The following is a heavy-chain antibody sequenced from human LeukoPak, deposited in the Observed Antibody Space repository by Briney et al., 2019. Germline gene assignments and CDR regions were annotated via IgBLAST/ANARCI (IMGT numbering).Heavy chain of an antibody. Sequence: ASVKVSCKVSGYTLTELSMHWVRQAPGKGLEWMGGFDPEDGETIYAQKFQGRVTMTRDTSISTAYMELSRLRSDDTAVYYCARDYPITGYSNGRGWFDPWGQGTLVTVSS. CDR2: FDPEDGET. CDR3: ARDYPITGYSNGRGWFDP. J-gene: IGHJ5*02. CDR1: GYTLTELS. V-gene: IGHV1-24*01. D-gene: IGHD1-26*01.